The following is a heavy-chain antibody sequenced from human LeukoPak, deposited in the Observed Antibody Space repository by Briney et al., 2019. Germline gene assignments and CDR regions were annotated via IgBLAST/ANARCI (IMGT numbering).Heavy chain of an antibody. CDR1: GYTFTSYD. Sequence: ASVKVSCKASGYTFTSYDINWVRQATGQGLEWMGWMNPNSGNTGYAQKFQGRVTMTRNTSISTAYMEMSSLRSEDTAVYYCAREKVEVGYYGLDVWGQGTTVTVSS. V-gene: IGHV1-8*01. CDR2: MNPNSGNT. J-gene: IGHJ6*02. CDR3: AREKVEVGYYGLDV. D-gene: IGHD1-1*01.